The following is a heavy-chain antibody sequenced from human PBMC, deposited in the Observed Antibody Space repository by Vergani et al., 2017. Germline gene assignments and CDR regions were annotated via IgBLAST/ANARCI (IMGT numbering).Heavy chain of an antibody. D-gene: IGHD4-23*01. CDR1: GGTFSSYT. V-gene: IGHV1-69*02. J-gene: IGHJ4*02. CDR2: IIPILGIA. Sequence: QVQLVQSGAEVKKPGSSVKVSCKASGGTFSSYTISWVRQAPGQGLDWMGRIIPILGIANYAQKFQGRVTITADKSTSTAYMALSSLRSEDTAVYYCARNYGGNSNYFDYWGQGTLVTVSS. CDR3: ARNYGGNSNYFDY.